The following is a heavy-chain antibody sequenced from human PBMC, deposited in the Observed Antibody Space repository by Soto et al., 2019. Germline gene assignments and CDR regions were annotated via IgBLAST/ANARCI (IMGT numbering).Heavy chain of an antibody. D-gene: IGHD3-16*01. CDR1: GGSISSSSYY. CDR2: IYYSGST. V-gene: IGHV4-39*02. CDR3: AREPAFGDYYYGMDV. J-gene: IGHJ6*02. Sequence: SETLSLTCTVSGGSISSSSYYWGWIRQPPGKGLEWIGSIYYSGSTYYNPSLKSRVTISVDTSKNQFSLKLSSVAAADTAVYYCAREPAFGDYYYGMDVWGQGTTVTVSS.